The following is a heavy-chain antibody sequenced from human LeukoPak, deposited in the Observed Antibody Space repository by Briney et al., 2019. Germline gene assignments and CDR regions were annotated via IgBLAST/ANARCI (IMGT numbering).Heavy chain of an antibody. CDR1: GGTFSSYA. V-gene: IGHV1-69*05. J-gene: IGHJ5*02. CDR3: ARARLLGYCSSTSCVRWFDP. D-gene: IGHD2-2*01. CDR2: IIPIFGTA. Sequence: GASLKVSCKASGGTFSSYAISWVRQAPGQGLEWLGGIIPIFGTANYAQKFQGRVTITTDESTSTAYMELSSLRSADTAVYYCARARLLGYCSSTSCVRWFDPWGQGTLVTVSS.